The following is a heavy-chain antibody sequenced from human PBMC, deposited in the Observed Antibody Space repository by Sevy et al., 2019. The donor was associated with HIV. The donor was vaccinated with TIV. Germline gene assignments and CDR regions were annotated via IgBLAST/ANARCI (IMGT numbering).Heavy chain of an antibody. V-gene: IGHV3-30-3*01. Sequence: GGSLRLSCAASGFTFNRYSMHWVRQAPGKGLEWVATISFDATNKHYPDSVKGRFTISRDNFQNSLFLQMDSLRPEDTAVYYCALERLSSDVAEYFQNWVQGTLITVAS. CDR2: ISFDATNK. J-gene: IGHJ1*01. CDR3: ALERLSSDVAEYFQN. D-gene: IGHD1-1*01. CDR1: GFTFNRYS.